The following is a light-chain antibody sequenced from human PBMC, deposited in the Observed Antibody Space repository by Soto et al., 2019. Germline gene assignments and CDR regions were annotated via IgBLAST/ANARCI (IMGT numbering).Light chain of an antibody. V-gene: IGKV1-39*01. Sequence: DIQMIQSASSLSASVGDRVTITCRASQSISTYLNWYQQKRGKAPKLLIYGASSLQSGVPSRFSGSGSGTDFTLTISSLQPEDFATYYCQQSYSIPLSFGGGTKVEIK. J-gene: IGKJ4*01. CDR1: QSISTY. CDR2: GAS. CDR3: QQSYSIPLS.